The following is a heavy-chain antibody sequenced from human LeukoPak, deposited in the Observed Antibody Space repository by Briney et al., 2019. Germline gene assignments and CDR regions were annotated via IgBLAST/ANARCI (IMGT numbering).Heavy chain of an antibody. J-gene: IGHJ4*02. V-gene: IGHV4-59*11. D-gene: IGHD6-25*01. Sequence: SETLSLTCTVSGGSISGHYWNWIRKAPGKGLEWIGYIYYSGGTNYNPSLRSRVTISVDTSKNQFSLKLRSVTAADTAVYYCAREIPAAGHFDYWGQGTLVTVSS. CDR2: IYYSGGT. CDR1: GGSISGHY. CDR3: AREIPAAGHFDY.